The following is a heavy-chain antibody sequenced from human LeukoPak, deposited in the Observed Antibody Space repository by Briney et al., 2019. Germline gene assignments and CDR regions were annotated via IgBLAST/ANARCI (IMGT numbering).Heavy chain of an antibody. V-gene: IGHV4-59*01. D-gene: IGHD2-2*01. J-gene: IGHJ4*02. Sequence: PSETLSLTRSVSPASINGYYWSWIRQPPGKGPEWIGYIYSSGSTKYNPSLKSRVTISVDTSKNQFSLKLSSVTAADTAFYYCARARVGYCNSSRCYAMPFDYCSQGTLVTVSS. CDR2: IYSSGST. CDR3: ARARVGYCNSSRCYAMPFDY. CDR1: PASINGYY.